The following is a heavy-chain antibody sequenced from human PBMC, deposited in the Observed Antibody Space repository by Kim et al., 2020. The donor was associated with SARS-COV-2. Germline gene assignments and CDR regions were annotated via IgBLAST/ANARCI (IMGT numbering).Heavy chain of an antibody. CDR1: GFTFSSYA. CDR3: VKDGGGLRPFFWYFDF. J-gene: IGHJ4*02. CDR2: ISSNGGST. D-gene: IGHD3-3*01. V-gene: IGHV3-64D*09. Sequence: GGSLRLSCSASGFTFSSYAMHWVRQAPGKGLEYVSAISSNGGSTYYADSVKGRFTISRDNSKNTLYLQMSSLRAEDTAVYYCVKDGGGLRPFFWYFDFWGQGTLVTVSS.